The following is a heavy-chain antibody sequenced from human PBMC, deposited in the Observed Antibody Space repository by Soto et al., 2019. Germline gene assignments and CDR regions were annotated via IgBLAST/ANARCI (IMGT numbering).Heavy chain of an antibody. D-gene: IGHD2-15*01. Sequence: QVQLVQSGAEVKKPGASVKVSCKTSGYTFTGYGVSWVRQAPGQGLEWLGWISAYNGSTNYAQRFQGRATMTTDTSTITVYMELRSLRSDDTAIYYCARALYCSDGTCYHPGFFRHWGQGTLVTVSS. CDR1: GYTFTGYG. V-gene: IGHV1-18*01. CDR3: ARALYCSDGTCYHPGFFRH. CDR2: ISAYNGST. J-gene: IGHJ1*01.